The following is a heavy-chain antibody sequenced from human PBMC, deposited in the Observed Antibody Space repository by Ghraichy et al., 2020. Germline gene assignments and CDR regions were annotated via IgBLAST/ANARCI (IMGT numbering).Heavy chain of an antibody. CDR1: GFIFSSYS. Sequence: GGSLRLSCAASGFIFSSYSMNWVRQAPGKGLEWVSYISSSSSTIYYVDSVKGRFTISRDKAKNSLYLQMNSLRAEDTAVYYCARDRHRDYEYAFDIWGPRTMVTV. J-gene: IGHJ3*02. CDR2: ISSSSSTI. CDR3: ARDRHRDYEYAFDI. D-gene: IGHD4-17*01. V-gene: IGHV3-48*01.